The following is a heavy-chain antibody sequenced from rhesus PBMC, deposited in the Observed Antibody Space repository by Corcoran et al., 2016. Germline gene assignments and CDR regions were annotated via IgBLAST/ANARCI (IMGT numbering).Heavy chain of an antibody. CDR2: TGGGGGRP. CDR1: GGSISSYW. D-gene: IGHD6-13*01. Sequence: QVQLQESGPGVVKPSETLSLTCAVSGGSISSYWGGWIRQPPGKGLEGSGQTGGGGGRPSYNPSPQSPVPNSSDTAKNQFSLKVGSVTAAGTGVYYWAKGLGYCSWSGGLDSWGQGVVVTVSS. J-gene: IGHJ6*01. CDR3: AKGLGYCSWSGGLDS. V-gene: IGHV4-147*01.